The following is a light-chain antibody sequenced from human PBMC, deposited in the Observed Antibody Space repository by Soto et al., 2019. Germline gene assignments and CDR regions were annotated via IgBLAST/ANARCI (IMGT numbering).Light chain of an antibody. CDR3: GAWVSSRSEANYA. CDR1: TSNIGSNY. J-gene: IGLJ1*01. CDR2: DNN. Sequence: QSLLRKPPSVSAAPGQKVTISCSGSTSNIGSNYVACYQHLPGTAPTLLIYDNNKRYPGIPDRFSGSKSGTSATLDITGLQTGDEADYHCGAWVSSRSEANYAFGNGTK. V-gene: IGLV1-51*01.